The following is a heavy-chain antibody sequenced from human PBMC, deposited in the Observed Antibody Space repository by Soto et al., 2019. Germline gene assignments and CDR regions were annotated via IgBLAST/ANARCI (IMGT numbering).Heavy chain of an antibody. J-gene: IGHJ4*02. D-gene: IGHD3-9*01. CDR2: IYYSGNT. V-gene: IGHV4-59*01. CDR3: ARALSYHDVLTGRGWVFYFDY. Sequence: QVRLQESGPGLVKPSETLSLTCTVSGGSISSYYWSWIRQPPGRGLEWIVDIYYSGNTNSNPSLKSRVTISVGTSRSQFSLELQSVTAADTALYYCARALSYHDVLTGRGWVFYFDYWGQGALVTVSS. CDR1: GGSISSYY.